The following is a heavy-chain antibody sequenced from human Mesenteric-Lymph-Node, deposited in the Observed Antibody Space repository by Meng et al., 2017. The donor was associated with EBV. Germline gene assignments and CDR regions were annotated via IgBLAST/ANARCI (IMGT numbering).Heavy chain of an antibody. D-gene: IGHD3-10*01. V-gene: IGHV3-33*06. Sequence: QFQLWDSGGGVVQPGRSLRLSCAASGFTFSRYGMHWVRQAPGKGLEWVAVIWYDGSKTYYAESVEGRFTISRDNSKNTLYLQMNSLRVEDTGVYYCANGITPDYWGQGTLVTVSS. CDR1: GFTFSRYG. J-gene: IGHJ4*02. CDR2: IWYDGSKT. CDR3: ANGITPDY.